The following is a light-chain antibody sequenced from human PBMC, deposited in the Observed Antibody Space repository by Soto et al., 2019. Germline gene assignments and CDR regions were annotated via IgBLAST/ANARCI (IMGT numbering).Light chain of an antibody. CDR3: QQSYGAPFA. Sequence: IVMTQSPDSLALSLGERATINCKSSQRLLSSPNNRNHLHWYQQKPGQPPRLLIYWASTRESGVPDRCSGSGSGTDLALTISSLQAEDVAVYCYQQSYGAPFAFGPGTKVDIK. V-gene: IGKV4-1*01. CDR2: WAS. J-gene: IGKJ3*01. CDR1: QRLLSSPNNRNH.